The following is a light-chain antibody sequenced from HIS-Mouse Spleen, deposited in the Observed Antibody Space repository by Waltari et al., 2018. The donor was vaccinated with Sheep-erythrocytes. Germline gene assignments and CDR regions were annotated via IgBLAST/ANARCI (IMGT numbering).Light chain of an antibody. CDR1: SSDVGSYNL. CDR2: EGG. V-gene: IGLV2-23*01. Sequence: QSALTQPASVSGSPGQSITISCTGTSSDVGSYNLVSWYQQHPGKAPKLMIYEGGKRPRGVSNRFAGSKSGNTASLTISGLQAEDEPDYYCCSYAGSSTPWVFGGGTKLTVL. J-gene: IGLJ3*02. CDR3: CSYAGSSTPWV.